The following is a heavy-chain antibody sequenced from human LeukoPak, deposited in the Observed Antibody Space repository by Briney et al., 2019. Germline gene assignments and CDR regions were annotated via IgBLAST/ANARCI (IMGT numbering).Heavy chain of an antibody. CDR1: GFTFSDFE. J-gene: IGHJ6*02. CDR2: IYSGGST. CDR3: ARDSRAVGTRYYYYYGMDV. D-gene: IGHD1-1*01. Sequence: PGGSLRLSCAASGFTFSDFEMNWVRQAAGKGLEWVSVIYSGGSTYYADSVKGRFTISRDNSKNTLYLQMNSLRAEDTAVYYCARDSRAVGTRYYYYYGMDVWGQGTTVTVSS. V-gene: IGHV3-66*02.